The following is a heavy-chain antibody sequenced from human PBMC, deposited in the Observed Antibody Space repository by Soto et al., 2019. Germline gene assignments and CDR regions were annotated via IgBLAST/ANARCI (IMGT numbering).Heavy chain of an antibody. V-gene: IGHV4-59*01. CDR2: IYYSGST. CDR1: GGSISSYY. D-gene: IGHD3-22*01. CDR3: ARGWYDSSGYPFDY. Sequence: SETLSLTCTVSGGSISSYYWSWIRQPPGKGLEWIGYIYYSGSTNYNPSLKSRVTISVDTSKNQFSLKLSSVTAADTAVYYCARGWYDSSGYPFDYWGQGTLVTVPS. J-gene: IGHJ4*02.